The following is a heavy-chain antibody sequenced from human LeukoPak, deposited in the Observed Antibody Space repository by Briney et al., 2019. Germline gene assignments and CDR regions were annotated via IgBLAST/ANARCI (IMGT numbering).Heavy chain of an antibody. D-gene: IGHD6-13*01. CDR3: ARQQRIHSSSWFRPILNGDSFDY. Sequence: SETLSLTCTVSGFSISSSSYYWGWLPQPPGKGLEGIVSIYYSGSYYYHPSLKSRVTIYVDTSKNHFSLKLSSVTAADTAVYYCARQQRIHSSSWFRPILNGDSFDYWGQGTLVTVSS. CDR1: GFSISSSSYY. V-gene: IGHV4-39*01. CDR2: IYYSGSY. J-gene: IGHJ4*02.